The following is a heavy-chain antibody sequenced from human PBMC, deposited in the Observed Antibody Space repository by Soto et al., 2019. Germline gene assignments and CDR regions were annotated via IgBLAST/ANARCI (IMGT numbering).Heavy chain of an antibody. CDR2: INHSGST. D-gene: IGHD6-13*01. Sequence: QVQLQQWGAGLLKPSETLSLTCAVYGGSFSGYYWSWIRQPPGKGLEWIGEINHSGSTNYNPSLKSRVTISVYTSKNQFSLKLRSVTAEDTAVYYCARSLSSSWWGWFDPWGQGTLVTVSS. CDR3: ARSLSSSWWGWFDP. V-gene: IGHV4-34*01. J-gene: IGHJ5*02. CDR1: GGSFSGYY.